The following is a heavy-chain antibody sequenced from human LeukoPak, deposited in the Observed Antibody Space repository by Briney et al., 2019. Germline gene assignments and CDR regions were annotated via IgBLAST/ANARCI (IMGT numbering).Heavy chain of an antibody. Sequence: GGSLRLSCAASGFTFDDYGMHWVRHAPGKGLEGVSCIGWSSACVRYVDSLKGRFTIPKDNAKNSLYLQMNSLRAEDTALYYCAKDYGYSSSWYDYWGQGTLVTVSS. D-gene: IGHD6-13*01. CDR3: AKDYGYSSSWYDY. J-gene: IGHJ4*02. CDR1: GFTFDDYG. V-gene: IGHV3-9*01. CDR2: IGWSSACV.